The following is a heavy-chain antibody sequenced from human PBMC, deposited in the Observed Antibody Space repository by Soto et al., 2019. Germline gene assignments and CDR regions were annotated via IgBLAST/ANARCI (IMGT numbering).Heavy chain of an antibody. CDR2: INKDGSDK. J-gene: IGHJ4*02. V-gene: IGHV3-7*04. CDR1: EFTLSGYW. Sequence: EVQLVESGGGLVQPGESLRLTCVVSEFTLSGYWMTWVRQVPGKGLEWVAHINKDGSDKRYLDSVKGRFTISRDNAKNSLYFQMSSLRAEDTAVYYWVRGGGHFDQWGQGTLVTVSS. D-gene: IGHD3-16*01. CDR3: VRGGGHFDQ.